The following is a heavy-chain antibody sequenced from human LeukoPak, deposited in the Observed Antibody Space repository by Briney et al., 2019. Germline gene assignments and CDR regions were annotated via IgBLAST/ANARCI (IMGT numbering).Heavy chain of an antibody. CDR2: IYYSGST. CDR3: ARGRRIAAAGS. J-gene: IGHJ4*02. V-gene: IGHV4-39*07. CDR1: GGSISSSSYY. D-gene: IGHD6-13*01. Sequence: SETLSLTCTVSGGSISSSSYYWGWIRQPPGKGLEWIGSIYYSGSTYYNPSLKSRVTISVDTSKNQFSLKLSSVTAADTAVYYCARGRRIAAAGSWGQGTLVTVSS.